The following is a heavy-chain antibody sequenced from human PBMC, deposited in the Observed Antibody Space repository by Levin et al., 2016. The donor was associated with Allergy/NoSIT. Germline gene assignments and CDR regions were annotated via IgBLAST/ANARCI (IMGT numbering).Heavy chain of an antibody. V-gene: IGHV4-59*01. CDR1: GGSINSYY. CDR2: IYYSGST. J-gene: IGHJ5*02. Sequence: SETLSLTCTVSGGSINSYYWSWIRQPPGKGLERIGYIYYSGSTNYNPSLKSRVTISVDTSKNQFSLKLSSVTAADTAVYYCARGGSSGTYRPNWFDPWGQGTLVTVSS. CDR3: ARGGSSGTYRPNWFDP. D-gene: IGHD3-10*01.